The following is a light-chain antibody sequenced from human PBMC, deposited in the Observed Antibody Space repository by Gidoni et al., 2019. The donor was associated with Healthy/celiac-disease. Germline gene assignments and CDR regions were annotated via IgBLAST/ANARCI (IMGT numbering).Light chain of an antibody. CDR1: SSDVGRYNY. J-gene: IGLJ3*02. V-gene: IGLV2-14*03. Sequence: QSALTQPASVSGSPGQSITLSCTGTSSDVGRYNYVSWYQQHPGKAPKLMIYDVSNRPSGVSNRFSGSKSGNTASLTISGLQAEDEADYYCSSYTSSSTPWVFGGGTKLTVL. CDR3: SSYTSSSTPWV. CDR2: DVS.